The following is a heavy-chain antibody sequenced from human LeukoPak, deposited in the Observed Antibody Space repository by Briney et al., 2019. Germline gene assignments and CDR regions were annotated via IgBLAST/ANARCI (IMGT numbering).Heavy chain of an antibody. Sequence: SETLSLTCTVSGGSISTYYWTWIRQSAGKGREWIGRVYNDGSTSYNPSLWSRVTISVDNSKNQFSLKLNSVTAADTAVYYCARPYRVGGSFPFDIWGQGTLVTVSS. CDR2: VYNDGST. J-gene: IGHJ3*02. CDR1: GGSISTYY. V-gene: IGHV4-4*07. D-gene: IGHD3-16*02. CDR3: ARPYRVGGSFPFDI.